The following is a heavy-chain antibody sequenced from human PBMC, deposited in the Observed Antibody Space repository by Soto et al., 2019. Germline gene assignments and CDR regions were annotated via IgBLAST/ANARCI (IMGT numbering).Heavy chain of an antibody. J-gene: IGHJ4*02. CDR2: IHYTGTT. D-gene: IGHD1-26*01. CDR1: RGSINNSY. V-gene: IGHV4-59*01. Sequence: PSETLSLTCTVSRGSINNSYWTWIRQPPGKRLEWIGYIHYTGTTNYNPSLKGRVTISVDTSKNQFSLKLSSVTAADTANYYCAKDQYTGSPGKPDYWGQGTLVTVSS. CDR3: AKDQYTGSPGKPDY.